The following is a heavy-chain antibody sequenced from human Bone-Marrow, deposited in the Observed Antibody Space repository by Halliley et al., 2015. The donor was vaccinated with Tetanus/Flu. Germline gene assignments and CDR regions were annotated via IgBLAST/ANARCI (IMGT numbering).Heavy chain of an antibody. CDR1: GGSISVYY. D-gene: IGHD2-15*01. CDR2: TYYRKST. V-gene: IGHV4-59*12. J-gene: IGHJ6*02. Sequence: TLSLTCSVSGGSISVYYWSWIRQSPGKGLEWIGHTYYRKSTNYNPSLKSRVTISVDTSKNQMSLKLNSVTAADTAVYYCARVLVDTIVPHYYGMDVWGRGTAVTVSS. CDR3: ARVLVDTIVPHYYGMDV.